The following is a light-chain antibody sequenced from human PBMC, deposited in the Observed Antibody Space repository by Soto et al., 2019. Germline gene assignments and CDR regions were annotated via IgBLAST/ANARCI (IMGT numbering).Light chain of an antibody. CDR2: EVS. CDR3: RSYTSSTTYV. J-gene: IGLJ1*01. Sequence: QSALTQPPSVSGSPGQSVTISCTGTSSDVGSYNRVSWYQQPPGTAPKLMIFEVSNRPSGVPDRFSGSKSGNTASLTISGLQAEDEADYYCRSYTSSTTYVFGTGTKRTVL. V-gene: IGLV2-18*02. CDR1: SSDVGSYNR.